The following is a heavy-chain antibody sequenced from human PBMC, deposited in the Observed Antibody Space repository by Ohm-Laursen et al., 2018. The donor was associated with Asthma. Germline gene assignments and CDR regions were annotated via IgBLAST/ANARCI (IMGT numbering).Heavy chain of an antibody. V-gene: IGHV3-21*01. CDR1: GYTFSRYS. J-gene: IGHJ1*01. D-gene: IGHD1-26*01. Sequence: SLRLSCTASGYTFSRYSIHWVRQVPGKGLEWVASISTASTFIYYADSVRGRFTTSRDNAKNLVYLQMDGLRVDDTALYYCARIGPEWELPGREYPLHHWGEGTLVTVSS. CDR2: ISTASTFI. CDR3: ARIGPEWELPGREYPLHH.